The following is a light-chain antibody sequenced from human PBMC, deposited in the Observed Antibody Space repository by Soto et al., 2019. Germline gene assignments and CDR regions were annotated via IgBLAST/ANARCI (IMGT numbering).Light chain of an antibody. J-gene: IGKJ1*01. Sequence: DIVMTQSPDSLAVSLGERATINCKSSQSVLYSSNNKNYFAWYQQKPGQPPKLLIYWASTRESGVPDRFSGSGSGTDFTLTISSLQAEDVAVYYGQQYYSTPQTFGQGTKVEIK. CDR1: QSVLYSSNNKNY. V-gene: IGKV4-1*01. CDR2: WAS. CDR3: QQYYSTPQT.